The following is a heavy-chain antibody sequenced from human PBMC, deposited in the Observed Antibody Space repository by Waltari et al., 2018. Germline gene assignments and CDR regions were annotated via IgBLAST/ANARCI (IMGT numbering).Heavy chain of an antibody. J-gene: IGHJ6*02. D-gene: IGHD3-9*01. CDR1: GFTFSSYG. CDR3: ARWGFDCILREDYYCMDV. Sequence: QVQLVESGGGVVQPGRSLRLSCAASGFTFSSYGMHWVRQAPGKGLEWVAVIWYDGSNKYYADSVKCLFTIFRVNSKNSLYLQMNILSAEDTAVYYCARWGFDCILREDYYCMDVLGQWTTFTVSS. CDR2: IWYDGSNK. V-gene: IGHV3-33*01.